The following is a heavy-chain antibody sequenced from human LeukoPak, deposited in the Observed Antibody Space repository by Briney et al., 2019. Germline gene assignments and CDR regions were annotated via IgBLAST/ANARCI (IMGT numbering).Heavy chain of an antibody. D-gene: IGHD1-1*01. J-gene: IGHJ3*02. CDR1: GGPISSSSYY. CDR2: IYYSGST. CDR3: ARRAGNDAFDI. V-gene: IGHV4-39*01. Sequence: SETLSLTCTLSGGPISSSSYYWGWLRQPPGKGLEWIGSIYYSGSTYHNPSLRSRVTISVDPSKNQFSLKLSSVTAADTAVYYCARRAGNDAFDIWGQGTMVTVSS.